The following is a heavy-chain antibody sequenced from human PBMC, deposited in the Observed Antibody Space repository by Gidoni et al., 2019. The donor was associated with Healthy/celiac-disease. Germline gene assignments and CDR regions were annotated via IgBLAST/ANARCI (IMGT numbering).Heavy chain of an antibody. Sequence: QLQLQESGPGLVKPSETLSLTCTVSGGSISSSSFDWGWIRQPPGKGLEWIGSIYYSGSTYYNPSLKSRVTISVDTSKNQFSLKLSSVTAADTAVYYCARHQKPYDSSGNFDYWGQGTLVTVSS. J-gene: IGHJ4*02. CDR1: GGSISSSSFD. V-gene: IGHV4-39*01. CDR3: ARHQKPYDSSGNFDY. CDR2: IYYSGST. D-gene: IGHD3-22*01.